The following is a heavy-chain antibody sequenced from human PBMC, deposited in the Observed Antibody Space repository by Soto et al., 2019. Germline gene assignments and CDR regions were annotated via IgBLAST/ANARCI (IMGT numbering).Heavy chain of an antibody. CDR1: GDSIRSGEQY. CDR2: IYYSGST. J-gene: IGHJ6*02. Sequence: SETLSLTCTVSGDSIRSGEQYWSWIRQPPGKGLEWIGYIYYSGSTYYNPSLKSRVTLSVDTSKNQFSLELTSVTAADTAVYFCARVDILTVYGRMDVWGQGTTVTVSS. CDR3: ARVDILTVYGRMDV. V-gene: IGHV4-30-4*01. D-gene: IGHD3-9*01.